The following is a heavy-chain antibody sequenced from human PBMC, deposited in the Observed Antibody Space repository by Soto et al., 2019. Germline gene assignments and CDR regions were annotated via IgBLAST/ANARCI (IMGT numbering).Heavy chain of an antibody. Sequence: GGSLRLSCAASGFAFSSYAMSWVRQAPGKGLEWVSAISDSGGSTYYADSVKGRFTISRDNSKNTLYLQMNSLRAEDTAVYYCANRDTSMVTRYYYGMDVWGQGTTVTVSS. V-gene: IGHV3-23*01. CDR3: ANRDTSMVTRYYYGMDV. CDR2: ISDSGGST. CDR1: GFAFSSYA. D-gene: IGHD5-18*01. J-gene: IGHJ6*02.